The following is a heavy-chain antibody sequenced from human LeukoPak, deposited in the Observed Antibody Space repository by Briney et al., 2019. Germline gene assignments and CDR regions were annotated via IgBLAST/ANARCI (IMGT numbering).Heavy chain of an antibody. V-gene: IGHV5-51*01. Sequence: GESLQICCKGSGCIFSNYWIGWVRRLPGKGLEWMGMIYPGDSDTTYSPSFQGQVTISADKSISTAYLQWSSLKASDTAMYYCARSGVWFGELIRAFDIWGQGTMVTVSS. J-gene: IGHJ3*02. CDR3: ARSGVWFGELIRAFDI. CDR2: IYPGDSDT. CDR1: GCIFSNYW. D-gene: IGHD3-10*01.